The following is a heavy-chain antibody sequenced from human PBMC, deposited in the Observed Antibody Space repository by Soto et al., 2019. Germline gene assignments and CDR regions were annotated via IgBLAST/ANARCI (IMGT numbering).Heavy chain of an antibody. V-gene: IGHV1-69*01. Sequence: QVQLVQSGAEVKKPGSSVKVSCKASGGTFSSYAISWVRQAPGQGLEWMGGIIPIFGTANYAQKFQGRVPITADEATSTAYMELSSLRSEDTAVYYCARALVGDAPPWVRYYGMDVWGQGTTVTVSS. CDR2: IIPIFGTA. CDR3: ARALVGDAPPWVRYYGMDV. CDR1: GGTFSSYA. D-gene: IGHD2-21*02. J-gene: IGHJ6*02.